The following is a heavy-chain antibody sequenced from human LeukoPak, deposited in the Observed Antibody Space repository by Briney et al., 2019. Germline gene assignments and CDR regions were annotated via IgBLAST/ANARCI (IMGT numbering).Heavy chain of an antibody. CDR1: GFTPTNFA. Sequence: SVKVSCKASGFTPTNFAVQWVRQARAQRLEWIGWIIVGSGATKCAQDFQERVTITRDLSTSTLYMELRSLTSEDTAVYYCAADLSNPRMGASYLDSWGQGTLVTVSS. CDR3: AADLSNPRMGASYLDS. J-gene: IGHJ4*02. D-gene: IGHD3-16*01. V-gene: IGHV1-58*01. CDR2: IIVGSGAT.